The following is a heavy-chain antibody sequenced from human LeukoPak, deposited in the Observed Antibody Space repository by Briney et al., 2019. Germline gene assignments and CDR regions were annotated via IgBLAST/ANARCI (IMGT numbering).Heavy chain of an antibody. J-gene: IGHJ3*02. CDR2: INHSGST. V-gene: IGHV4-34*01. D-gene: IGHD3-10*01. CDR3: ARDRRGYGSGRYEGRPGAFDI. CDR1: GGSFSGYY. Sequence: SETLSLTCAVYGGSFSGYYWSWIRQPPGKGLEWIGEINHSGSTNYNPSLKSRVTISVDTSKNQFSLKLSSVTAADTAVYYCARDRRGYGSGRYEGRPGAFDIWGQGTMVTVSS.